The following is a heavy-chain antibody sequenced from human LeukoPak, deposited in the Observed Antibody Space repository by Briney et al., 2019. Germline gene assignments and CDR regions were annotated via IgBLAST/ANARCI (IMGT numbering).Heavy chain of an antibody. V-gene: IGHV3-30-3*01. Sequence: GGSLRLSCAASGFTCSSYARHWVRQAPAKGLEWVAVISDDGSNKYYADPVKGRFTISRDNSKNTLYLQMNSLRAEDTAVYYCARGDTMIVVVWASDAFDIWGQGTMVTVSS. J-gene: IGHJ3*02. CDR1: GFTCSSYA. CDR3: ARGDTMIVVVWASDAFDI. D-gene: IGHD3-22*01. CDR2: ISDDGSNK.